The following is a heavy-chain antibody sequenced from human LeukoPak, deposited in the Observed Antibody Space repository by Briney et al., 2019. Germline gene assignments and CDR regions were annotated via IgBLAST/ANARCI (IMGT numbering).Heavy chain of an antibody. CDR3: AREFVLRYFEGYMDV. J-gene: IGHJ6*03. CDR1: GSTFSTYS. V-gene: IGHV3-21*01. D-gene: IGHD3-9*01. CDR2: ISSSSSYI. Sequence: GGSPRLSCAASGSTFSTYSMNWVRQAPGKGLEWVSSISSSSSYIYYADSVKGRFTISRDNAKNSLYLQMNSLRAEDTAVYYCAREFVLRYFEGYMDVWGKGTTVTVSS.